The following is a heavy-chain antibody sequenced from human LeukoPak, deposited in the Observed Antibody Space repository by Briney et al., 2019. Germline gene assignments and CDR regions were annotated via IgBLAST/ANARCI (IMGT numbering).Heavy chain of an antibody. CDR3: ARETDPVTQYSSSWSAFDY. CDR2: IYSGGST. V-gene: IGHV3-66*01. Sequence: GGSLRLSCVASGFTFSEAWMTWVRQAPGKGLEWVSVIYSGGSTYYADSVKGGFTISRDNSKNTLYLQMNSLRAEDTAVYYCARETDPVTQYSSSWSAFDYWGQGTLVTVSS. CDR1: GFTFSEAW. D-gene: IGHD6-13*01. J-gene: IGHJ4*02.